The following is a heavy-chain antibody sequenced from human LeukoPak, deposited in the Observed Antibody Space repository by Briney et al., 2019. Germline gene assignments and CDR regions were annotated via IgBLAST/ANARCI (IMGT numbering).Heavy chain of an antibody. Sequence: SETLSLTCTVSGGSISSSSYYWGWIRQPPGKGLEWIGSIYHSGSTYYNPSLKSRVTISVDTSKNQFSLKLSSVTAADTAVYYCARDSTMVRGVPFDYWGQGTLVTVSS. V-gene: IGHV4-39*07. J-gene: IGHJ4*02. CDR1: GGSISSSSYY. CDR2: IYHSGST. CDR3: ARDSTMVRGVPFDY. D-gene: IGHD3-10*01.